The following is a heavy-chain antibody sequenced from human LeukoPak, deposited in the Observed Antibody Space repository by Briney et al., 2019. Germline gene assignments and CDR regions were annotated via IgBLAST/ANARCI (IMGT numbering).Heavy chain of an antibody. J-gene: IGHJ4*02. CDR2: IYSGGST. CDR1: GFTFSSNY. D-gene: IGHD1-26*01. Sequence: GGSLRLSCEASGFTFSSNYMTWVRQAPGKGLEWVSIIYSGGSTSYADSVKGRFTISRDNSKNTLYLQMNSLRAEDTAVYYCARDVVGATYFDWGQGTLVTVSS. V-gene: IGHV3-53*01. CDR3: ARDVVGATYFD.